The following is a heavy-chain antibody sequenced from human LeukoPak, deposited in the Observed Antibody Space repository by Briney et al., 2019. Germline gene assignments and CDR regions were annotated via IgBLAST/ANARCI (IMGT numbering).Heavy chain of an antibody. Sequence: GGSLRLSCAASGFTFDDYAMHWVRQAPGKGLEWVSGITGNSDSTGFADSVKGRFTIFRDNAKNSLYLQMNSLRAEDTALYYCAKTRDSSGYPYYFDDWGQGTLVTVFS. CDR2: ITGNSDST. D-gene: IGHD3-22*01. J-gene: IGHJ4*02. CDR1: GFTFDDYA. V-gene: IGHV3-9*01. CDR3: AKTRDSSGYPYYFDD.